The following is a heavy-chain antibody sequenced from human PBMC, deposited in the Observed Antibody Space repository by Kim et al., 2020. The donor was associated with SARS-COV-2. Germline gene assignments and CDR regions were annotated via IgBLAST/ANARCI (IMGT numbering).Heavy chain of an antibody. J-gene: IGHJ4*02. D-gene: IGHD6-19*01. CDR2: ISYDGSNK. CDR1: GFTFSSYA. V-gene: IGHV3-30*04. Sequence: GGSLRLSCAASGFTFSSYAMHWVRQAPGKGLEWVAVISYDGSNKYYADSVKGRFTISRDNSKNTLYLQMNSLRAEDTAVYYCARVAGITVAGTDYWGQGTLVTVSS. CDR3: ARVAGITVAGTDY.